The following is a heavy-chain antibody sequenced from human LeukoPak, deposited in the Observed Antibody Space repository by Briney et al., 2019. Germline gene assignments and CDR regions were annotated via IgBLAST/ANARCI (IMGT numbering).Heavy chain of an antibody. J-gene: IGHJ4*02. CDR2: IYSGDST. CDR1: GFSTNY. V-gene: IGHV3-66*02. D-gene: IGHD3-3*01. Sequence: GGSLRLSCAVSGFSTNYMSWVRQAPGKGLEWVSVIYSGDSTHYADSVQGRFTISRDISKNTLYLQMNSLRPEDTAVYHCARDLWDATGYWGQGTLVTVSS. CDR3: ARDLWDATGY.